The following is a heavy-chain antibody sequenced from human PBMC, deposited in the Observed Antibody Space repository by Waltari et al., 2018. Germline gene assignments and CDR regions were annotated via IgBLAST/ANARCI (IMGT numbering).Heavy chain of an antibody. D-gene: IGHD4-17*01. Sequence: QVQLVQSGAEVKKPGASVKVSCKASGYTFTGYYMHWVRQAPGQGLEWMGWINPNRGGTNYAQKFQGWVTMTRDTSISTAYMELSRLRSDDTAVYYCARDVNYGDYGWFDPWGQGTLVTVSS. J-gene: IGHJ5*02. CDR2: INPNRGGT. CDR3: ARDVNYGDYGWFDP. V-gene: IGHV1-2*04. CDR1: GYTFTGYY.